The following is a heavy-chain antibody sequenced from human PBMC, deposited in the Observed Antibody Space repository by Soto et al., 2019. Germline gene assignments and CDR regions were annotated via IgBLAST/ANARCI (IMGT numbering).Heavy chain of an antibody. Sequence: GGSLRLSCTASGFTFGDYAMSWFRQAPGKGLEWVGFIRSKAYGGTTEYAASVKGRFTISRDDSKSIAYLQMNSLKTEDTAVYYCTRDNRGYSGYDSTSLSFDIWGQGTMVTVSS. CDR2: IRSKAYGGTT. D-gene: IGHD5-12*01. CDR1: GFTFGDYA. V-gene: IGHV3-49*03. CDR3: TRDNRGYSGYDSTSLSFDI. J-gene: IGHJ3*02.